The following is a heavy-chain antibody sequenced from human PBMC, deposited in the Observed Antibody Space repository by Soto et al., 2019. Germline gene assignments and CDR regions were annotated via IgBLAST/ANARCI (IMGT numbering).Heavy chain of an antibody. CDR3: AKMIGLGYCSGGSCPAGYFDY. CDR2: ISYDGSNK. CDR1: GFTFSSYG. J-gene: IGHJ4*02. Sequence: GSLRLSCAASGFTFSSYGMHWVRQAPGKGLEWVAVISYDGSNKYYADSVKGRFTISRDNSKNTLYLQMNSLRAEDTAVYYCAKMIGLGYCSGGSCPAGYFDYWGQGTLVTVSS. V-gene: IGHV3-30*18. D-gene: IGHD2-15*01.